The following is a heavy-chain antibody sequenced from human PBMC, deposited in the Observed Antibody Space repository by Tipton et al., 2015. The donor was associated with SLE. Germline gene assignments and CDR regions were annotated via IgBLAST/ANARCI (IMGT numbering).Heavy chain of an antibody. Sequence: LRLSCAVYGGSFSGYYWSWIRQPPGKGLEWIGEINHSGSTNYNPSLKSRVTISVDTSKNQFSLKLSSVTAADTAVYYCARHGIVVVPAARKNWFDPWGQGTLVTVSS. J-gene: IGHJ5*02. D-gene: IGHD2-2*01. V-gene: IGHV4-34*01. CDR3: ARHGIVVVPAARKNWFDP. CDR1: GGSFSGYY. CDR2: INHSGST.